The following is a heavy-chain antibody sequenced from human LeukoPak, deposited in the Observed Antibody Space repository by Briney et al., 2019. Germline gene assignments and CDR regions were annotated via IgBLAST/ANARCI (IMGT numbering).Heavy chain of an antibody. D-gene: IGHD6-13*01. J-gene: IGHJ1*01. Sequence: ASVRVSCKASGYTFTSCDINWVRQATGQGLEWMGWMNPNSGNTGYAQKFQGRVTMTRNTSISTAYMELSSLRSEDTAVYYCATSTGDLSSSWYLVEYFQHWGQGTLVTVSS. CDR2: MNPNSGNT. CDR3: ATSTGDLSSSWYLVEYFQH. CDR1: GYTFTSCD. V-gene: IGHV1-8*01.